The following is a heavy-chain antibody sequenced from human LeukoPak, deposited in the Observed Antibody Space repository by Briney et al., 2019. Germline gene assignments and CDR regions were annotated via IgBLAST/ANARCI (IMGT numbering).Heavy chain of an antibody. J-gene: IGHJ4*02. CDR3: AMGDYCSSTSCYDY. Sequence: GGSLRLSCAASGFTVSSNYMSWVRRAPGKGLEWVSVIYSGGSTYYADSVKGRFTISRDNSKNSLYLQMNSLRSEDTAVYYCAMGDYCSSTSCYDYWGQGTLVTVSS. CDR1: GFTVSSNY. V-gene: IGHV3-53*05. CDR2: IYSGGST. D-gene: IGHD2-2*01.